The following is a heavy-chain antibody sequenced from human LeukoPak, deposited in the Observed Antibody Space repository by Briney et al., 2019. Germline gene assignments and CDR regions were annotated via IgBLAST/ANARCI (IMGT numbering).Heavy chain of an antibody. CDR3: ARESEYYDFWSGFHAFDI. Sequence: GSLRLTCAGSGFIFSSYWMSWVRQAPGKGLEWVSSISSSSSYIYYADSVKGRFTISRDNAKNSLYLQMNSLRAEDTAVYYCARESEYYDFWSGFHAFDIWGQGTMVTVSS. CDR2: ISSSSSYI. CDR1: GFIFSSYW. V-gene: IGHV3-21*01. J-gene: IGHJ3*02. D-gene: IGHD3-3*01.